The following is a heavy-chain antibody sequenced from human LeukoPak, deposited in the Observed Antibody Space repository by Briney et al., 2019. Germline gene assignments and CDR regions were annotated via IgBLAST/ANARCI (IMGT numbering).Heavy chain of an antibody. Sequence: GASVKVSCKASGYTFTGYYMHWVRHAPGQGLEWMGWINPNSGDTNYAQKLQGRVTMTRDTSISTAYMELSRLKSDDTAVYYCAASYDFWGGYLNHDYWGQGTLVTVSS. D-gene: IGHD3-3*01. CDR3: AASYDFWGGYLNHDY. J-gene: IGHJ4*02. CDR2: INPNSGDT. V-gene: IGHV1-2*02. CDR1: GYTFTGYY.